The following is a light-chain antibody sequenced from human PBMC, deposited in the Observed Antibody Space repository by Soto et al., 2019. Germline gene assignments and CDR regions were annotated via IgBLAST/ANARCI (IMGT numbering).Light chain of an antibody. J-gene: IGLJ1*01. Sequence: QSVLTQPASVTGSLGQAITISCTGTSGDVDAFDYVSWYQQHPGKAPKLMIFEVSDRPSGVSDRFSGSKSGSTASLTISGLEAEDEADYFCTSFTSSSTEVFGTGTKVTV. CDR3: TSFTSSSTEV. CDR1: SGDVDAFDY. CDR2: EVS. V-gene: IGLV2-14*01.